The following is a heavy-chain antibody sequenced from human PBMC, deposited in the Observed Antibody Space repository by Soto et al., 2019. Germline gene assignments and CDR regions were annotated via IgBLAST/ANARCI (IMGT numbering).Heavy chain of an antibody. V-gene: IGHV4-31*03. D-gene: IGHD3-10*02. J-gene: IGHJ6*02. CDR2: IYYSGST. CDR1: GGSISSGGYY. Sequence: QVQLQESGPGLVKPSQTLSLTCTVSGGSISSGGYYWSWIRQHPGKGLEGIGYIYYSGSTYYNPSLKSRVTISVDTSKNQFSLKLSSVTAADTAVYYCARDSPQYKMFGELGGHYGMDVWGQGTTVTVSS. CDR3: ARDSPQYKMFGELGGHYGMDV.